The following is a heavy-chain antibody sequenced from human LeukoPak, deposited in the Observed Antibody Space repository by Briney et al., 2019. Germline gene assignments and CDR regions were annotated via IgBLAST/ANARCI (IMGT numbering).Heavy chain of an antibody. Sequence: GSLRLSCAASAFTFSSYWMSWVRQAPGKGLEWVANIKGDGSEKNYVDFVKGRFIISRDNAKNSLYLQMNSLRAEDTAVYYCARAGSSSKQYYFDSWGQGTLVTVSS. V-gene: IGHV3-7*01. CDR2: IKGDGSEK. D-gene: IGHD6-13*01. CDR1: AFTFSSYW. J-gene: IGHJ4*02. CDR3: ARAGSSSKQYYFDS.